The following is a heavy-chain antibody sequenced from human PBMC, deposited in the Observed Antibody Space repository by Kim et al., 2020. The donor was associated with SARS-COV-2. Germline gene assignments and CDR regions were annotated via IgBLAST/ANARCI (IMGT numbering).Heavy chain of an antibody. V-gene: IGHV4-34*01. CDR2: INYSGST. CDR1: GGSFSGYY. CDR3: AREPRYSSGWQSNLVPYYYGMDV. Sequence: SETLSLTCAVYGGSFSGYYWSWIRQPPGKGLEWIGEINYSGSTNYNPSLKSRVTISVDTSKNQFSLKLSSVTAADTAVYYCAREPRYSSGWQSNLVPYYYGMDVWGQGTPVTVSS. J-gene: IGHJ6*02. D-gene: IGHD6-19*01.